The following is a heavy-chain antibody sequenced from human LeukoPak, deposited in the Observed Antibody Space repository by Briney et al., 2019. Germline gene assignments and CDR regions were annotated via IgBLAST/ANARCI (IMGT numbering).Heavy chain of an antibody. V-gene: IGHV3-23*01. J-gene: IGHJ4*02. Sequence: GGSLRLSCAASGFTFSSYAMSWVRQAPGKGLDWVSAISGSGGSTYYADSVKGRFTISRDNSKNTLYLQMNSLRAEDTAVYHCAKGEYSSSGAFDYWGQGTLVTVSS. CDR1: GFTFSSYA. CDR3: AKGEYSSSGAFDY. CDR2: ISGSGGST. D-gene: IGHD6-6*01.